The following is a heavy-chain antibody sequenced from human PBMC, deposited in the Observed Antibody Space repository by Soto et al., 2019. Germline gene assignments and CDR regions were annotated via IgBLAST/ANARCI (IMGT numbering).Heavy chain of an antibody. D-gene: IGHD3-22*01. CDR2: IYYSGST. Sequence: LSLTYTVSGGSISSGGYYWSWIRQHPGKGLEWIGYIYYSGSTYYNPSLKSRVTISVDTSKNQFSLKLSSVTAAGTAVYYCARVGSGYYVSWGQGTLVTLSS. CDR3: ARVGSGYYVS. CDR1: GGSISSGGYY. J-gene: IGHJ4*02. V-gene: IGHV4-31*03.